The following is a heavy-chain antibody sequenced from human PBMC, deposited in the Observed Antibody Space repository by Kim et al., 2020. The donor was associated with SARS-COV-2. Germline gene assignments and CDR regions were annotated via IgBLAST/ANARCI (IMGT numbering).Heavy chain of an antibody. CDR1: GFTFSSYW. D-gene: IGHD3-22*01. Sequence: GGSLRLSCAASGFTFSSYWMHWVRQAPGKGLVWVSRINSDGSSTSYADSVKGRFTISRDNAKNTLYLQMNSLRAEDTAVYYCARDKFSDYDSSGYPIRANAFDIWGQGTMVTVSS. CDR2: INSDGSST. V-gene: IGHV3-74*01. J-gene: IGHJ3*02. CDR3: ARDKFSDYDSSGYPIRANAFDI.